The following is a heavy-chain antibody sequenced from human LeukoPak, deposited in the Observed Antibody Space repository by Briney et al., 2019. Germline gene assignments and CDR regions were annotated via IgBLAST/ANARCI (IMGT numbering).Heavy chain of an antibody. CDR1: GGSISSYY. Sequence: SETLSLTCTVSGGSISSYYWSWIRQPPERGLGWIGYIYYSGSTNYNPSLKSRVTISVDTSKNQFSLKLSSVTAADTAVYYCARDNAGYDSSGYYPYWYFDLWGRGTLVTVSS. V-gene: IGHV4-59*01. CDR3: ARDNAGYDSSGYYPYWYFDL. D-gene: IGHD3-22*01. CDR2: IYYSGST. J-gene: IGHJ2*01.